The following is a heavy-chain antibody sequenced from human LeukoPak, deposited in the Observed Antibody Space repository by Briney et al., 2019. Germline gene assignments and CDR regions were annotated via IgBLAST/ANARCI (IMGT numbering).Heavy chain of an antibody. CDR1: GYTFTSYA. CDR2: IDAGNGNT. V-gene: IGHV1-3*01. Sequence: GASVKVSCKASGYTFTSYAMHWVRQAPGQRLEWMGWIDAGNGNTKYSQKFQGRVTITRDTSASTAYMELSSLRSEDTAVYYCVSGARQAYFDYWGQGTLVTVSS. CDR3: VSGARQAYFDY. D-gene: IGHD4/OR15-4a*01. J-gene: IGHJ4*02.